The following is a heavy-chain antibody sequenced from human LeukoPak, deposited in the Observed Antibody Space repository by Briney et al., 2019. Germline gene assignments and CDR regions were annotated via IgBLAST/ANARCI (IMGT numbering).Heavy chain of an antibody. D-gene: IGHD5-18*01. Sequence: GASVKVSCKASGYTFTGYYMHWVRQAPGPGLGWMGWINPNSGGTNYAQKFQGRVTMTRDTSISTAYMELSRLRSDDTAVYYCAKRGVRGYSYGINWFDPWGQGTLVTVSS. V-gene: IGHV1-2*02. CDR1: GYTFTGYY. J-gene: IGHJ5*02. CDR3: AKRGVRGYSYGINWFDP. CDR2: INPNSGGT.